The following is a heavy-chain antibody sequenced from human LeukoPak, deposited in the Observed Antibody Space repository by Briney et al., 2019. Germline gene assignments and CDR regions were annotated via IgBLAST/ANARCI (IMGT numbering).Heavy chain of an antibody. D-gene: IGHD4/OR15-4a*01. V-gene: IGHV3-21*04. CDR2: ITSDSRYM. Sequence: GGSLSLSCAASGFTFSTYNMNWVRQAPGKGLEWVSSITSDSRYMYYADSVKGRFTISGDNSKNTLYLQMNSLRAEDTAVYYCARRAGAYSHPYDYWGQGTLVTVSS. CDR3: ARRAGAYSHPYDY. CDR1: GFTFSTYN. J-gene: IGHJ4*02.